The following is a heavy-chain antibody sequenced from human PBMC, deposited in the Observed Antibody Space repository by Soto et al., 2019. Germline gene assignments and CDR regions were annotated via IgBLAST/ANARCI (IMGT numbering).Heavy chain of an antibody. CDR1: GYTFTSYG. J-gene: IGHJ6*03. CDR3: ARGWISEATIINYYYYMYV. CDR2: ISAYNGNT. D-gene: IGHD5-12*01. V-gene: IGHV1-18*01. Sequence: ASVKVSCKASGYTFTSYGISWVRQAPGQGLEWMGWISAYNGNTNYAQKLQGRVTMTTDTSTSTAYMELRSLRSDDTAVYYCARGWISEATIINYYYYMYVWGKGTTVTVSS.